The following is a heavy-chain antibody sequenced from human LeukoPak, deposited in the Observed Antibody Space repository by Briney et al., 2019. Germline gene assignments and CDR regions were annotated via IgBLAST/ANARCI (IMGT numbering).Heavy chain of an antibody. CDR2: ISSSGSTI. Sequence: GGSLRLSCAASGFTFSDYYMSWIRQAPGKGLEWVSYISSSGSTIYYADSVKGRFTISRDNAKNSLYLQINSLRAEDTAVYYCARTSGLLWFGESQKNWFDPWGQGTLVTVSS. J-gene: IGHJ5*02. CDR3: ARTSGLLWFGESQKNWFDP. V-gene: IGHV3-11*01. CDR1: GFTFSDYY. D-gene: IGHD3-10*01.